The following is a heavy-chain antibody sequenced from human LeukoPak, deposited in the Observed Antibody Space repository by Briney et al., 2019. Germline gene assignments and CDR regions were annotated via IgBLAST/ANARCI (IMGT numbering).Heavy chain of an antibody. CDR2: ISAYNGNT. J-gene: IGHJ4*02. CDR3: ARDPSFAFYDSSGFFDY. Sequence: GASVKVSCKASGYTFTSYGITWVRQAPGQGLEWMGWISAYNGNTNYAQKLQGRVTMTTDTSTTTVYMELKSLRSDDTAVYFCARDPSFAFYDSSGFFDYWGQGTLVTVPS. CDR1: GYTFTSYG. D-gene: IGHD3-22*01. V-gene: IGHV1-18*01.